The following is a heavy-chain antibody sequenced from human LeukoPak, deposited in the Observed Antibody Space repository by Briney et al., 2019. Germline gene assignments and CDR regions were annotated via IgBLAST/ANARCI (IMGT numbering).Heavy chain of an antibody. CDR3: ARDLQLAFDY. J-gene: IGHJ4*02. V-gene: IGHV3-21*01. Sequence: GGSLRLSCAASGFTFSSYSMNWVRQAPGKGLEWVSSISSSSSYIYYADSVKGRFTISRDNAKNSPYLQMNSLRAEDTAVYYCARDLQLAFDYWGQGTLVTVSS. D-gene: IGHD1-1*01. CDR1: GFTFSSYS. CDR2: ISSSSSYI.